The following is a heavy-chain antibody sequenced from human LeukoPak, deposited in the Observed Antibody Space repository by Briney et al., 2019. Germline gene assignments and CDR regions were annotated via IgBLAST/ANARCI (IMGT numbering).Heavy chain of an antibody. CDR3: AKGRDKYQLLSKNWFDP. D-gene: IGHD2-2*01. CDR1: GFTFDDYA. CDR2: ISWNSGSI. J-gene: IGHJ5*02. V-gene: IGHV3-9*01. Sequence: GRSLRLSCAASGFTFDDYAMHWVRQAPGKGLEWVSGISWNSGSIGYADSVKGRFTISRDNAKNSLYLQMNGLRAEDTALYYCAKGRDKYQLLSKNWFDPWGQGTLVTVSS.